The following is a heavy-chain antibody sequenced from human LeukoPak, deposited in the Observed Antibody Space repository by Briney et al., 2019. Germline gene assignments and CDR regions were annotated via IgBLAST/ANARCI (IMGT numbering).Heavy chain of an antibody. J-gene: IGHJ4*02. CDR1: GFTFWSAW. V-gene: IGHV3-74*01. CDR3: ARAYSSGWSLFDY. D-gene: IGHD6-19*01. CDR2: VNSDGSST. Sequence: GGSLRLSCAASGFTFWSAWMSWVRQAPGKGLVWVSRVNSDGSSTNYADSVKGRFTISRDNAKNTLYLQMNSLRAEDTAVYYCARAYSSGWSLFDYWGQGTLVTVSS.